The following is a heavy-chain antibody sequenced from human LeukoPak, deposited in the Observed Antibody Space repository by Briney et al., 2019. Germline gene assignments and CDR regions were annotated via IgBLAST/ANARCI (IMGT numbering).Heavy chain of an antibody. CDR1: GGSFSGYY. V-gene: IGHV4-34*01. J-gene: IGHJ1*01. Sequence: SETLSLTCAVYGGSFSGYYWSWIRQPPGRGLEWIGEINHSGSTNYNPSLKSRVTISVDTSKNQFSLKLSSVTAADTAVYYCARGRIQLWPEYFQHWGQGTLVTVSS. CDR2: INHSGST. D-gene: IGHD5-18*01. CDR3: ARGRIQLWPEYFQH.